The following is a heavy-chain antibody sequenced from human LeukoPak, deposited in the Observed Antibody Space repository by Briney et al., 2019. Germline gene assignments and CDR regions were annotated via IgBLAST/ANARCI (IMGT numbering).Heavy chain of an antibody. V-gene: IGHV4-34*01. D-gene: IGHD6-13*01. Sequence: SETLSLTCAVYGGSFSGYYWSWIRQPPGRGLEWIGEINHSGGTNYNPSLKSRVTISVDTSKNQFSLKLSSVTAADTAVYYCARGRAAAGGDYWGQGTLVTVSS. CDR2: INHSGGT. CDR1: GGSFSGYY. J-gene: IGHJ4*02. CDR3: ARGRAAAGGDY.